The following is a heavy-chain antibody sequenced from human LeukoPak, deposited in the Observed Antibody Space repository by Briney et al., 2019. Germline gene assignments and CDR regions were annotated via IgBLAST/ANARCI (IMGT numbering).Heavy chain of an antibody. CDR1: GYTFTNYA. CDR3: ARSFGSGTDFSFDY. Sequence: ASVKVSCKASGYTFTNYAMNWVRQAPGQGLEWMGWIDTNTGNPTYVQGFTGRFVFSLDTSVSTAYLQISGLKAEDAAVYYCARSFGSGTDFSFDYWGQGTLVTVSS. V-gene: IGHV7-4-1*02. J-gene: IGHJ4*02. CDR2: IDTNTGNP. D-gene: IGHD3-10*01.